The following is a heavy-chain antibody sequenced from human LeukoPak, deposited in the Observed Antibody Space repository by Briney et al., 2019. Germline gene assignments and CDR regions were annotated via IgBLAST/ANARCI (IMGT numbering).Heavy chain of an antibody. CDR1: GFTFSSFT. CDR2: ISTSSSYI. J-gene: IGHJ4*02. V-gene: IGHV3-21*01. D-gene: IGHD2-2*01. Sequence: GGSLRLSCAASGFTFSSFTMNWVRQAPGKGLEWVSSISTSSSYIYYADSLKGRFTISRDNAKNSLFLQMNSLRAEDTAVYYCAREGSSPTFDYWGQGTLVTVSS. CDR3: AREGSSPTFDY.